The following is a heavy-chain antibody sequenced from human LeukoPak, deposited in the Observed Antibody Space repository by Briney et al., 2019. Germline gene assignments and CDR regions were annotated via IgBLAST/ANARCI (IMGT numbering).Heavy chain of an antibody. D-gene: IGHD5-18*01. V-gene: IGHV4-59*01. CDR2: IYYSGST. J-gene: IGHJ3*02. Sequence: SETLSLTCTVSGGSISSYYWSWIRQPPGKGLEWIGYIYYSGSTNYNPSLKGRVTISVDTSKKQFSLKLSSVTAADTAVYYCARSGYSYGADAVDIWGQGTMVTVSS. CDR1: GGSISSYY. CDR3: ARSGYSYGADAVDI.